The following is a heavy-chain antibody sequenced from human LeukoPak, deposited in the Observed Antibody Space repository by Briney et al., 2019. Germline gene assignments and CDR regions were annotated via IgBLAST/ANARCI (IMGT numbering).Heavy chain of an antibody. CDR2: ISYDGSSK. CDR3: ARQGTSGYHYLDY. CDR1: GFTFSTYA. J-gene: IGHJ4*02. D-gene: IGHD3-22*01. V-gene: IGHV3-30*04. Sequence: PPGMSLRLSYAASGFTFSTYAMHWVRQAPGKGLEWVALISYDGSSKYYADSVKGRLTISRDNSKNTLYLQMNSLRAEDTAVYWCARQGTSGYHYLDYWGQGTLVTVSS.